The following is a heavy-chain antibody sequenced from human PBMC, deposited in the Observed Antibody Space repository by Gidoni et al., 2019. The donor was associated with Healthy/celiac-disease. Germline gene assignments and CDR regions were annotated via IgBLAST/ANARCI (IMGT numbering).Heavy chain of an antibody. CDR1: GFTFSSYA. CDR3: AKDLSIRLRGPDY. Sequence: EVQLLESGGGLVQPGGSLRLSCAASGFTFSSYAMSWVRQAPGKGLGWVSAISGSGGSTYYADSVKGRFTISRDNSKNTLYLQMNSLRAEDTAVYYCAKDLSIRLRGPDYWGQGTLVTVSS. J-gene: IGHJ4*02. CDR2: ISGSGGST. V-gene: IGHV3-23*01.